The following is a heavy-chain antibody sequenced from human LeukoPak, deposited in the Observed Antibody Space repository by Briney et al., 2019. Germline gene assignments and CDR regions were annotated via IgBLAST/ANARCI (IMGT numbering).Heavy chain of an antibody. CDR3: ARDGIQLWLPYYYYYYMDV. V-gene: IGHV7-4-1*02. CDR2: INTNTGNP. Sequence: ASVKVSCKASGGTFSSYAISWVRQAPGQGLEWMGWINTNTGNPTYAQGFTGRFVFSLDTSVSTAYLQISSLKAEDTAVYYCARDGIQLWLPYYYYYYMDVWGKGTTVTVSS. J-gene: IGHJ6*03. CDR1: GGTFSSYA. D-gene: IGHD5-18*01.